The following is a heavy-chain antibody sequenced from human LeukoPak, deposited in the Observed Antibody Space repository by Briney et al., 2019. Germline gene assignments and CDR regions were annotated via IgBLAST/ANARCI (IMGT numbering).Heavy chain of an antibody. CDR2: ISSSSSYI. D-gene: IGHD2-21*02. CDR1: GFTFSSYS. V-gene: IGHV3-21*01. CDR3: AKDSSYCGGDCHASGY. Sequence: GGSLRLSCAASGFTFSSYSMNWVRQAPGKGLEWVSSISSSSSYIYYADSVKGRFTITRDNAKNSLYLQMNSLRAEDTAVYYCAKDSSYCGGDCHASGYWSQGTLVTVSS. J-gene: IGHJ4*02.